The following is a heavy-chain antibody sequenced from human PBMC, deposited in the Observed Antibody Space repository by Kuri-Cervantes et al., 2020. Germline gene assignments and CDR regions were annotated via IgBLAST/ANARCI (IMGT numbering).Heavy chain of an antibody. CDR3: AKSDYYDFWRYHYGMDV. Sequence: GESLKISCAAAGFTFSSYGMHWVRQAPGKGLGWVAVISYDGSNKYYADSVKGRFIISRDNSKNMLYVQMNSLRAEDTAVYYCAKSDYYDFWRYHYGMDVWGQGTTVTVSS. CDR2: ISYDGSNK. D-gene: IGHD3-3*01. CDR1: GFTFSSYG. V-gene: IGHV3-30*18. J-gene: IGHJ6*02.